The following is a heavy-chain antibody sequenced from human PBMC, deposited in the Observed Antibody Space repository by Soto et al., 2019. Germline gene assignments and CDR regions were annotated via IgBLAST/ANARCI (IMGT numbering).Heavy chain of an antibody. CDR1: GDTFSIYY. CDR2: INPSGGST. Sequence: ASAKVSCKASGDTFSIYYMHWVRQAPGQGLEWMGIINPSGGSTSYAQKFQGRVTMTRDTSTSTVYMELSSLRSEDTAVYYCAGADFDTAMADVYYYYYMDVWGKGTTVTVSS. V-gene: IGHV1-46*03. J-gene: IGHJ6*03. CDR3: AGADFDTAMADVYYYYYMDV. D-gene: IGHD5-18*01.